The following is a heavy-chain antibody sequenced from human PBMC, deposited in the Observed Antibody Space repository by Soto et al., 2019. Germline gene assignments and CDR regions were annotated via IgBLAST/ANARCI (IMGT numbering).Heavy chain of an antibody. D-gene: IGHD3-22*01. CDR1: GFTFSNAW. V-gene: IGHV3-15*07. CDR3: TTIGMKYYYDRIGSNFDY. CDR2: IKSKTDGGTT. J-gene: IGHJ4*02. Sequence: EVQLVESGGGLVKPGGSLRLSCAASGFTFSNAWMNWVRQAPGKGLEWVGRIKSKTDGGTTDYAAPVKGRFTISRDDSKNTLYLQMNSLKTEATAVYYCTTIGMKYYYDRIGSNFDYWGQVTLVTVSS.